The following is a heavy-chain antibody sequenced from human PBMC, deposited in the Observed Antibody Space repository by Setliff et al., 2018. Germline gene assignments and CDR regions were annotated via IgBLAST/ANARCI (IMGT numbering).Heavy chain of an antibody. D-gene: IGHD5-18*01. CDR2: IVVGSGNT. V-gene: IGHV1-58*01. CDR1: GFTFTSSA. J-gene: IGHJ4*02. Sequence: GASVKVSCKASGFTFTSSAVQWVRQARGQRLEWIGWIVVGSGNTNYAQKFQGRVTITADKSTSTAYMELSSLRSEDTAVYYCARGGRGYSYGPRKFPFDYWGQGTLVTVSS. CDR3: ARGGRGYSYGPRKFPFDY.